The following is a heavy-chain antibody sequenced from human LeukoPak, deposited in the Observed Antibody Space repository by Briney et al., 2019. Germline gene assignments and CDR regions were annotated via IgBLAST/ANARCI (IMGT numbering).Heavy chain of an antibody. CDR2: INPSGGST. D-gene: IGHD2-21*02. V-gene: IGHV1-46*01. J-gene: IGHJ6*02. Sequence: ASVKVSCKASGYTFTGYYMNWVRQAPGQGLEWMGIINPSGGSTTYAQKFQGRVTMTRDTSTSTVYLELSSLRSEDTAVYYCARDPVVVTAAYYYYGMDVWGQGTTVTVSS. CDR1: GYTFTGYY. CDR3: ARDPVVVTAAYYYYGMDV.